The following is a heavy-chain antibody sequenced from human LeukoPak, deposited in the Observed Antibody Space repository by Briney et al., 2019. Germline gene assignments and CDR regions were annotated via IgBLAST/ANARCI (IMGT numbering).Heavy chain of an antibody. CDR1: GGAFSGFY. J-gene: IGHJ4*02. D-gene: IGHD6-19*01. CDR2: INHSGST. Sequence: KPSETLSLTCAVYGGAFSGFYWGWIRQPPGKGLEWIGEINHSGSTNYNPSLKSRVTISVDTSKNQFSLKLSSVTAADTAVYYCASIAVAGKNSIFDYWGQGALVTVSS. CDR3: ASIAVAGKNSIFDY. V-gene: IGHV4-34*01.